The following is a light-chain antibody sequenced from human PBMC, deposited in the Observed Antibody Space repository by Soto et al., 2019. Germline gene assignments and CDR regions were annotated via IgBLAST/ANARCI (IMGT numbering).Light chain of an antibody. CDR3: QQYDNWPPIT. V-gene: IGKV3-15*01. CDR1: QSVSSN. Sequence: EIVIMQVPTTLSVSPGERATPSCKASQSVSSNLAWYQQKHGQAPRLLIYGASTRATGIPARFSGSGSGTEFTLTISSLQSEDFAVYYCQQYDNWPPITFGQGTKVDIK. J-gene: IGKJ1*01. CDR2: GAS.